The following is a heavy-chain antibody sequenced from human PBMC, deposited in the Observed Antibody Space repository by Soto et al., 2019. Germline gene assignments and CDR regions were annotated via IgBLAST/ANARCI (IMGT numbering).Heavy chain of an antibody. CDR1: GASISSTTSGNW. CDR2: IYHSGST. D-gene: IGHD1-26*01. J-gene: IGHJ4*02. Sequence: QVQLQESGPGLVRPSGTLSLTCAVSGASISSTTSGNWWSWVRQPPGKGLEWIGEIYHSGSTNYSPSLKXRXTXSVXKSKNQFSLKLSSVTAADTAVYYCARMVGATLVDFWGQGTLVTVSS. V-gene: IGHV4-4*02. CDR3: ARMVGATLVDF.